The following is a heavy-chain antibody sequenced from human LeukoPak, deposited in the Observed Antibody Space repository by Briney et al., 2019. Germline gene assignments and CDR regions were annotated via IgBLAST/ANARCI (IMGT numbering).Heavy chain of an antibody. CDR3: ARESSGYDY. Sequence: PSETLSLTCTVSGDSITSSSYYWGWIRQAPGEGLEWIGSIYFSGDTFYNPSLESRVTISVDTSKNQFSLKLSSVTAADTAMYYCARESSGYDYWGQGTLVTVSS. J-gene: IGHJ4*02. CDR1: GDSITSSSYY. D-gene: IGHD3-22*01. CDR2: IYFSGDT. V-gene: IGHV4-39*07.